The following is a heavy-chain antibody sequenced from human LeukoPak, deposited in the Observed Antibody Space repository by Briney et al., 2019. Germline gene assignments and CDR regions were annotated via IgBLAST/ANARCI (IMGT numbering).Heavy chain of an antibody. CDR1: GGTFSSYA. J-gene: IGHJ4*02. Sequence: SVKVSCKASGGTFSSYAISWVRQAPGQGLEWMGRIIPIFGIANHAQKFQGRVTITADKSTSTAYMELSSLRSEDTAVYYCARDEGIAVAGVFDYWGQGTLVTVSS. V-gene: IGHV1-69*04. CDR3: ARDEGIAVAGVFDY. CDR2: IIPIFGIA. D-gene: IGHD6-19*01.